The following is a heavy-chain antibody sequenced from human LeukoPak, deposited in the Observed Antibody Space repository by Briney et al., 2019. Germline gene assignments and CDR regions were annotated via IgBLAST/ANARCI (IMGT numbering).Heavy chain of an antibody. J-gene: IGHJ4*02. D-gene: IGHD3-22*01. Sequence: GGSLRLSCAASGFTFSSYAMSWVRQAPGKGLEWVSAISGSGGSTYYADSVKGRFTISRDNSKNTLYLQMNSLRAEETAVYYCAKALGYYYDSSGYPNWGQGTLVTVSS. CDR2: ISGSGGST. V-gene: IGHV3-23*01. CDR1: GFTFSSYA. CDR3: AKALGYYYDSSGYPN.